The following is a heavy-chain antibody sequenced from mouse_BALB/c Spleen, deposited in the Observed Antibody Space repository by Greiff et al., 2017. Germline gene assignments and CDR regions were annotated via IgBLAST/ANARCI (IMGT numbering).Heavy chain of an antibody. CDR1: GYAFSSYW. CDR2: IYPGDGDT. Sequence: VKLVESGAELVRPGSSVKISCKASGYAFSSYWMNWVKQRPGQGLEWIGQIYPGDGDTNYNGKFKGKATLTADKSSSTAYMQLSSLTSEDSAVYFCARSYYYGSSYYFDYWGQGTTLTVSS. CDR3: ARSYYYGSSYYFDY. V-gene: IGHV1-80*01. D-gene: IGHD1-1*01. J-gene: IGHJ2*01.